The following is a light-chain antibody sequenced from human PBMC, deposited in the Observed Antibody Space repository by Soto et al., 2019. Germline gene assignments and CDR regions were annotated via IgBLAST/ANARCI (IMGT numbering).Light chain of an antibody. CDR2: KVS. Sequence: VVMTQSPVSLSVTLGQPASISCRSSKSLVDSDGNIFLLWFQQRPGQSPRRLINKVSNRDSGVPDRVSGSESGTEFTLKTTRVEAEDIGVYYCMQGTLPYTFGQGTRLEIK. CDR3: MQGTLPYT. J-gene: IGKJ2*01. CDR1: KSLVDSDGNIF. V-gene: IGKV2-30*01.